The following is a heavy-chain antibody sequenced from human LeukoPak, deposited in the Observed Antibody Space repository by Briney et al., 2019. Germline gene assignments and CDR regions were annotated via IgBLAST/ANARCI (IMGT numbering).Heavy chain of an antibody. CDR3: ARAPLRYFDY. Sequence: GASVKVSCKASGYTFTSYYMHWVRQAPGQGLEWMGIINPSGGSTSYAQKFQGRVTVTRDMSTSTVYMELSSLRSEDTAVYYCARAPLRYFDYWGQGTLVTVSS. J-gene: IGHJ4*02. CDR2: INPSGGST. V-gene: IGHV1-46*01. CDR1: GYTFTSYY.